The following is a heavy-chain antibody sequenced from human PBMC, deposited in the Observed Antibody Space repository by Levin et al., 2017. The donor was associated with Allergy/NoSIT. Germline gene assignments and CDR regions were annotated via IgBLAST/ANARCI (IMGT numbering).Heavy chain of an antibody. CDR1: GFTFSSYC. D-gene: IGHD7-27*01. J-gene: IGHJ4*02. CDR2: INIDGSTA. CDR3: ATDRNWGGFDY. V-gene: IGHV3-74*01. Sequence: GGSLRLSCAASGFTFSSYCMHWVRQAPGKGLVWVSRINIDGSTATYADSVKGRFTISRDNAKNTLYLQVNSLRAEDTAVYYCATDRNWGGFDYWGQGTLVTVSS.